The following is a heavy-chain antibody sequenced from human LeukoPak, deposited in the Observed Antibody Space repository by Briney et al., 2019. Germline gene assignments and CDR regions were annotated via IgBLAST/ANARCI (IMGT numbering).Heavy chain of an antibody. J-gene: IGHJ4*02. D-gene: IGHD3-22*01. CDR2: INHSGST. Sequence: PSETLSLTCAVYGGSFSGYYWSWIRQPPGKGLEWIGEINHSGSTNYNPSLKSRVTISVDTSKNQFSLKLSSVTAADAAVYYCARGSKTYYYDSSGYYPNWGQGTLSPSPQ. CDR3: ARGSKTYYYDSSGYYPN. CDR1: GGSFSGYY. V-gene: IGHV4-34*01.